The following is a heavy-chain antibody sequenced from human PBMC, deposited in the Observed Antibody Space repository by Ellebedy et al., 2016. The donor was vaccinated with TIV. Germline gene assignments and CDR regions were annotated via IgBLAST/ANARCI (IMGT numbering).Heavy chain of an antibody. V-gene: IGHV3-7*01. D-gene: IGHD6-19*01. CDR3: ARDLDKSSGWYGGAAY. CDR1: GFTFSSYW. J-gene: IGHJ4*02. CDR2: VNQDESEK. Sequence: PGGSLRLSCAASGFTFSSYWMNWVRQAPGKGLEWVAGVNQDESEKYYVDSVKGRFTISRDNSMTTLYLEMNSLRAEDTGVYYCARDLDKSSGWYGGAAYWGQGTQVTVSS.